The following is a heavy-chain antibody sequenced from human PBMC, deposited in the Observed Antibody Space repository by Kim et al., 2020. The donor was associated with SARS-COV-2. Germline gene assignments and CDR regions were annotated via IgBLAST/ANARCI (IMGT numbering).Heavy chain of an antibody. D-gene: IGHD3-16*01. CDR2: ISKDGSNK. CDR3: AKGGWTNGPLCAYDCYIDY. Sequence: GGSLRLSCAASGFTFSTYGMHWVRQAPGKGPEWVAVISKDGSNKYYADSVKGRFTISRDNSKNTLFLQMDSLRPEDTAVYHCAKGGWTNGPLCAYDCYIDYWGQGTLVTVSS. J-gene: IGHJ4*02. V-gene: IGHV3-30*18. CDR1: GFTFSTYG.